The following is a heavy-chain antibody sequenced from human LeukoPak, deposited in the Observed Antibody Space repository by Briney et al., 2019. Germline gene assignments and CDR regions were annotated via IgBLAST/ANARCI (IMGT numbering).Heavy chain of an antibody. CDR3: AKVGAYYYDSSGYYTD. J-gene: IGHJ4*02. CDR2: ISGSGGST. CDR1: GFTFSSYA. D-gene: IGHD3-22*01. Sequence: GSLRLSCAASGFTFSSYAMSWVRQAPGKGLEWVSAISGSGGSTYYADSVKGRFTISRDNSKNTLCLQMNSLRAEDTAVYYCAKVGAYYYDSSGYYTDWGQGTLVTVSS. V-gene: IGHV3-23*01.